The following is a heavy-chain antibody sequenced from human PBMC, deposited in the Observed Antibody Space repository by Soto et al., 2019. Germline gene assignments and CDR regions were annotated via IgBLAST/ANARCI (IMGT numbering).Heavy chain of an antibody. CDR1: GYTFTGYF. D-gene: IGHD2-15*01. Sequence: GDSVKVSCKASGYTFTGYFIHWLRHAPGQGLEWMGRINPNSGATNYARKFQDRVTMTRDTSINTAYMELSRLRSDDTAIYYGANLPPTPDLFDPRGQRSLVTVSA. CDR3: ANLPPTPDLFDP. CDR2: INPNSGAT. J-gene: IGHJ5*02. V-gene: IGHV1-2*06.